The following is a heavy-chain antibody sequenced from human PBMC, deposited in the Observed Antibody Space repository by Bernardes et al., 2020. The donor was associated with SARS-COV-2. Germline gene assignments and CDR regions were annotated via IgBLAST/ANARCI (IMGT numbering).Heavy chain of an antibody. J-gene: IGHJ6*02. V-gene: IGHV3-9*01. D-gene: IGHD5-18*01. CDR3: AKEYGYGYFYYYYGMDV. CDR2: ISWNIGSI. Sequence: GGSLRLSCAASGFTFDDYAMHWVRQAPGKGLELFSGISWNIGSIGYADSVKGRFTISRDNAKNSLYLQMNSLRAEDTALYYCAKEYGYGYFYYYYGMDVWGQGTTVTVSS. CDR1: GFTFDDYA.